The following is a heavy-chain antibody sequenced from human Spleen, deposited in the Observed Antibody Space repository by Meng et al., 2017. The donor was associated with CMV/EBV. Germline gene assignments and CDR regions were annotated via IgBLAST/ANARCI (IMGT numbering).Heavy chain of an antibody. CDR1: GFTFRSFW. Sequence: GESLKISCVASGFTFRSFWMSWVRQVPGKGLEWVSTMSASSGDTYYADSVKGRFTISRDNSENTLFLTMNSLRVNDTAVYYCVRAHDLWTKSAFGFWGQGTLVTVSS. D-gene: IGHD3-3*01. J-gene: IGHJ3*01. V-gene: IGHV3-23*01. CDR3: VRAHDLWTKSAFGF. CDR2: MSASSGDT.